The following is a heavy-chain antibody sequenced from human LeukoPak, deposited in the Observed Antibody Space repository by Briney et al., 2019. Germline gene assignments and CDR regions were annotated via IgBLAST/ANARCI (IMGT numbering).Heavy chain of an antibody. CDR1: GFTFSSYS. J-gene: IGHJ4*02. CDR3: ARGGGVLRFLEWQSPYYFDY. CDR2: ISSSSSTI. V-gene: IGHV3-48*01. D-gene: IGHD3-3*01. Sequence: GGSLRLSCAASGFTFSSYSMNWVRQAPGKELEWVSYISSSSSTIYYADSVKGRFTISRDNAKNSLYLQMNSLRAEDTAVYYCARGGGVLRFLEWQSPYYFDYWGQGTLVTVSS.